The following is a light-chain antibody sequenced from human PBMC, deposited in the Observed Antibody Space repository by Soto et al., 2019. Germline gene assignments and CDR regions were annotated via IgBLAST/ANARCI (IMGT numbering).Light chain of an antibody. Sequence: EIVLTQSPGTLSLSPGDRATLSCRASQTVSSSYLAWYQQKPGQAPSLLIYDASSRATGIPDRFSGSGSGTDFTLTIIRLEPEDFAVYYCQQYGRSPWTFGQGTKVEVK. CDR2: DAS. CDR1: QTVSSSY. J-gene: IGKJ1*01. CDR3: QQYGRSPWT. V-gene: IGKV3-20*01.